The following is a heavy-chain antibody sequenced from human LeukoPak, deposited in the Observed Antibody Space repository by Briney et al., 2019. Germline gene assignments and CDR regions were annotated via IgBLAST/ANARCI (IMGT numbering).Heavy chain of an antibody. V-gene: IGHV3-30*02. CDR3: AKDEAQYFQQ. CDR1: GFTFSNYG. CDR2: ILKDDGSNK. Sequence: GGSLRLSCAASGFTFSNYGMLWVRQAPGKGLEWVAFILKDDGSNKYYADSVKGRFTISRDNSKSTVHMQMNSLRVEDRAVYYCAKDEAQYFQQWGQGTLVTVS. J-gene: IGHJ1*01.